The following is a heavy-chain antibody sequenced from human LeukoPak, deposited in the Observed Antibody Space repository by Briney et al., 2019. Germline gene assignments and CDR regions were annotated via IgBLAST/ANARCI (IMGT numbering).Heavy chain of an antibody. V-gene: IGHV4-39*07. CDR3: AREEYWNGYYYYLDV. CDR2: IYYSGST. Sequence: SETLSLTCTVSDGSISTTTYYWGWLRQPPGKGLEWIGSIYYSGSTYYNPSLKSRVTISVDTSKHQFSLKLSSVTAADSAVYHCAREEYWNGYYYYLDVWGKGTTVTVSS. D-gene: IGHD1-1*01. CDR1: DGSISTTTYY. J-gene: IGHJ6*03.